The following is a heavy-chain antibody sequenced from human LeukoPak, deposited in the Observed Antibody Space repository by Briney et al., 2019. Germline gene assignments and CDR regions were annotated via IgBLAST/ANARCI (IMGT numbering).Heavy chain of an antibody. J-gene: IGHJ4*02. Sequence: SETLSLTCAVYGGSFSGYYWSWIRQPPGKGLEWIGEINHSGSTNYNPSLKSRVTISVDTSKNQFSLKLSSVTAADTAVYYCARVRGRWLREYYFDYWGQGTLVTVSS. CDR1: GGSFSGYY. CDR3: ARVRGRWLREYYFDY. CDR2: INHSGST. V-gene: IGHV4-34*01. D-gene: IGHD5-12*01.